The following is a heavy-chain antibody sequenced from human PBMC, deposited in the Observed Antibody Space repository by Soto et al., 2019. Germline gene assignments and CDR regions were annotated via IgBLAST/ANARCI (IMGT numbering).Heavy chain of an antibody. J-gene: IGHJ2*01. CDR3: ARAGHYYDSSGYRYWYFDL. CDR2: IYHSGST. Sequence: QLQLQESGSGLVKPSQTLSLTCAVSGGSISSGGYSWSWIRQPPGKGLEWIGYIYHSGSTYYNPSLKSRVTISVDRSKNQFSLKLSSVTAADTAVYYCARAGHYYDSSGYRYWYFDLWGRGTLVTVSS. V-gene: IGHV4-30-2*01. D-gene: IGHD3-22*01. CDR1: GGSISSGGYS.